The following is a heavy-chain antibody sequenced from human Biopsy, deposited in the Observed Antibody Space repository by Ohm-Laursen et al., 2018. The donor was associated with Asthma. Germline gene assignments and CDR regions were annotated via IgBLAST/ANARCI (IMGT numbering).Heavy chain of an antibody. CDR3: ARAVDYSHYYGIDV. CDR2: ISVYNGNT. D-gene: IGHD3-10*01. CDR1: GSTFNSAG. J-gene: IGHJ6*02. V-gene: IGHV1-18*01. Sequence: GASLQISCKASGSTFNSAGITWVRQAPGQGLEWMGWISVYNGNTKVAQKLQDRVTMITDTSTSTAYMELRSLRSDDTAVYFCARAVDYSHYYGIDVWGQGTTVTVS.